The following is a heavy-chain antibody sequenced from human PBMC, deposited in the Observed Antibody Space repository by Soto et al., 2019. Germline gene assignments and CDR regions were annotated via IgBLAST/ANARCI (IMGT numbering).Heavy chain of an antibody. CDR3: ATDQTRLRLTLVRGVRALVDY. Sequence: EVQLVESGGGLVKPGGSLRLSCAASGFTFTNAWMSWVRQAPGKGLEWVGRIKSKTDGGTTDYAAPVKGRFTISRDDSKTTLYQQMNSLKTEDTAVYYCATDQTRLRLTLVRGVRALVDYWGQGTLVTVSS. CDR1: GFTFTNAW. D-gene: IGHD3-10*01. V-gene: IGHV3-15*01. CDR2: IKSKTDGGTT. J-gene: IGHJ4*02.